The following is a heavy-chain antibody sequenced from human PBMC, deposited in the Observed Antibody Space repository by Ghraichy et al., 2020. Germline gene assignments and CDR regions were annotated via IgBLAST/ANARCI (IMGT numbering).Heavy chain of an antibody. Sequence: LSLTCAASGFTFSSYSMNWVRQAPGKGLEWVSSISSSSSYIYYADSVKGRFTISRDNAKNSLYLQMNSLRAEDTAVYYCARDASSTYYYDSSGYFLGAFDIWGQGTMVTVSS. J-gene: IGHJ3*02. CDR1: GFTFSSYS. D-gene: IGHD3-22*01. CDR3: ARDASSTYYYDSSGYFLGAFDI. V-gene: IGHV3-21*01. CDR2: ISSSSSYI.